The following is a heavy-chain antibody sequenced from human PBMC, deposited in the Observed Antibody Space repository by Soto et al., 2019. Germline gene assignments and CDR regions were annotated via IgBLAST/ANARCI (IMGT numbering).Heavy chain of an antibody. D-gene: IGHD3-22*01. Sequence: PGVPLRLSSAASAFTFISYGMHWVRQAPGKGLEWVAVISYDGSNKYYADSVKGRFTISRDNSKNTLYLQMNSLRAEDTAVYYCAKDFLITMIVVVPGALDIWGQGTMVTVSS. CDR1: AFTFISYG. CDR3: AKDFLITMIVVVPGALDI. J-gene: IGHJ3*02. V-gene: IGHV3-30*18. CDR2: ISYDGSNK.